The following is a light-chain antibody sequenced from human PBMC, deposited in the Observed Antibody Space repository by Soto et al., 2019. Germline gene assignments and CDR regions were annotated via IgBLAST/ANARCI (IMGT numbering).Light chain of an antibody. J-gene: IGKJ1*01. CDR2: AAS. CDR1: QSISSY. CDR3: QQSHSAPWT. Sequence: DIQMTQSPSSLSASVGDRVTITCRASQSISSYLNWYQQKPGKAPKLLIYAASSLQSGVPSRFSGSGSGTDFTLTISSLQPEDFASYFCQQSHSAPWTFGQGTMVDVK. V-gene: IGKV1-39*01.